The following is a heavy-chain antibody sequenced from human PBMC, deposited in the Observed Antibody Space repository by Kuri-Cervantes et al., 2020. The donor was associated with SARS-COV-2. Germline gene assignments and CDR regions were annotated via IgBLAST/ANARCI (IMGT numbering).Heavy chain of an antibody. Sequence: GGSLRLSCAACGFTFSSYDMHWVRQATGEGLEWVSAIGTAGDTYYPGSVKGQFAISRENAKNSLYLQMNSLRAGDTAVYYCARVPRSSSQTYWGQGTLVTVSS. CDR1: GFTFSSYD. CDR3: ARVPRSSSQTY. D-gene: IGHD6-6*01. CDR2: IGTAGDT. J-gene: IGHJ4*02. V-gene: IGHV3-13*03.